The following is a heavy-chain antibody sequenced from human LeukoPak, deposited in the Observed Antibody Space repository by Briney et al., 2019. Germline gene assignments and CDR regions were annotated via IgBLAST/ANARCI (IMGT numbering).Heavy chain of an antibody. CDR1: GDSVSSNTAA. J-gene: IGHJ4*02. D-gene: IGHD2-15*01. Sequence: SQTLSLTCAISGDSVSSNTAAWNWIRQFPSGGLEWLGRTFYRSKWYNDYAVSVKSRITINPDTSKNQFSLQLNSVTPEDTAVYFCARDGWPAFDYWGQGTLVTVSS. CDR3: ARDGWPAFDY. V-gene: IGHV6-1*01. CDR2: TFYRSKWYN.